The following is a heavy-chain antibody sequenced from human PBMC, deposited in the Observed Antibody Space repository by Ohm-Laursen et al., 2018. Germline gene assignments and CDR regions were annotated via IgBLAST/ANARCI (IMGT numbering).Heavy chain of an antibody. D-gene: IGHD3-9*01. J-gene: IGHJ6*02. CDR1: GFTFSGYD. Sequence: SLRLSCAASGFTFSGYDMHWVRQATGKGLEWVSAIGTAGDTYYPGSVKGRFTISRENAKNSLYLQMNSLRAGDTAVYYCARASIFGNGMDVWGQGTTVTVSS. CDR3: ARASIFGNGMDV. V-gene: IGHV3-13*01. CDR2: IGTAGDT.